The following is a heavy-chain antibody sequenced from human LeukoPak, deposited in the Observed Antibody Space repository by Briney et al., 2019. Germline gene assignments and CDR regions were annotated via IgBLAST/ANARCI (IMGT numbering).Heavy chain of an antibody. CDR2: INPNSGGT. Sequence: ASVKVSCKASGYTFTGYYMHWVRQAPGQGLEWMGWINPNSGGTNYAQNFQGRVTMTRDTSITTAYMELNRLRSDDTAVYYCARAYTSPNGPYWGQGILVTVSS. V-gene: IGHV1-2*02. CDR3: ARAYTSPNGPY. D-gene: IGHD3-16*01. CDR1: GYTFTGYY. J-gene: IGHJ4*02.